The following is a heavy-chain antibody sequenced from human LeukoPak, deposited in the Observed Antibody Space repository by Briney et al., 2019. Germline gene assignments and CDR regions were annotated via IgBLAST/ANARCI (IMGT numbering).Heavy chain of an antibody. D-gene: IGHD4-17*01. V-gene: IGHV1-2*02. CDR1: GYTFTNYY. Sequence: ASVKVSCKASGYTFTNYYMHWVRQAPGQGLEWMGWINPNSGGTNYAQKFQGRVTMTRDTSISTAYMELSRLTSDDTAVYYCARSQRSLLRRGVVTTVLDYWGQGTLVTVSS. CDR2: INPNSGGT. J-gene: IGHJ4*02. CDR3: ARSQRSLLRRGVVTTVLDY.